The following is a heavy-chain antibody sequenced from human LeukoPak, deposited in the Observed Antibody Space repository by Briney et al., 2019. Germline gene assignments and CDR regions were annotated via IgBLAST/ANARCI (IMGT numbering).Heavy chain of an antibody. V-gene: IGHV1-2*06. CDR3: ASWGTEDYYYGTGGFDY. D-gene: IGHD3-10*01. J-gene: IGHJ4*02. CDR1: GYTFTGYY. CDR2: INPNSGGT. Sequence: ASVKVSXKASGYTFTGYYMHWVRQAPGQGLEWMGRINPNSGGTNYAQKFQGRVTMTRDTSISTAYMELSRLRSDDTAVYYCASWGTEDYYYGTGGFDYWGQGTLVTVSS.